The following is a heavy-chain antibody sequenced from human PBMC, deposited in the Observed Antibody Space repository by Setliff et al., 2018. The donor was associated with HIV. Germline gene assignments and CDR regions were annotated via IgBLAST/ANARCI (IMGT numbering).Heavy chain of an antibody. V-gene: IGHV4-34*01. J-gene: IGHJ5*02. CDR2: INHSGST. Sequence: LSLPCAVYGGSLSGYYWTWIRQPPGKGLEWIGEINHSGSTNYNPSLKSRVTISIDTSKNQFSLKLSSVTAADTAMYYCARGRMATVLIRNWIDPWGQGSRVTVSS. CDR1: GGSLSGYY. D-gene: IGHD4-4*01. CDR3: ARGRMATVLIRNWIDP.